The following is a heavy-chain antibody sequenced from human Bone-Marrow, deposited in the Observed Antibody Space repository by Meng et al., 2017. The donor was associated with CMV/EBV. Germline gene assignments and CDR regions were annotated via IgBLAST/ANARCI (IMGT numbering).Heavy chain of an antibody. CDR3: ARARRKGRFLEWLLSQYYFDY. CDR2: IYWNDDK. CDR1: TSGVC. J-gene: IGHJ4*02. D-gene: IGHD3-3*01. V-gene: IGHV2-5*01. Sequence: TSGVCVGWIRQPPGTALEWLALIYWNDDKRYSPSLKSRLTITKDTSKNQVVLTMTNMDPVDTATYYCARARRKGRFLEWLLSQYYFDYWGQGTLVTVSS.